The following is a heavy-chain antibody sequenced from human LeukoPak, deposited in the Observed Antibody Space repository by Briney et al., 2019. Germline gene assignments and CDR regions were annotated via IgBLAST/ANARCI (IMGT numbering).Heavy chain of an antibody. CDR1: GGSFSGYY. Sequence: SGTLSLTCAVYGGSFSGYYWSWIRQPPGKGLEWIGEINHSGSTNYNPSLKSRVTISVDTSKNQFSLKLSSVTAADTAVYYCARHLLPPTDAFDIWGQGTMVTVSS. V-gene: IGHV4-34*01. D-gene: IGHD3-22*01. J-gene: IGHJ3*02. CDR2: INHSGST. CDR3: ARHLLPPTDAFDI.